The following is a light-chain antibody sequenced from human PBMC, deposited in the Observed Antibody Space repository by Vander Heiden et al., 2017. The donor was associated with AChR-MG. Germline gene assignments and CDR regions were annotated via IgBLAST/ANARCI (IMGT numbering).Light chain of an antibody. Sequence: QSVLTQPPSASGTPGQRISISCSGSESNIGSNAVNWYQQLPGTAPKLVIYTSKYRPSGVPDRFSGSQSGTSASLAISGLQSEDEADYYCAAWDDSLQGILFGGGTTLTVL. CDR3: AAWDDSLQGIL. V-gene: IGLV1-44*01. J-gene: IGLJ3*02. CDR2: TSK. CDR1: ESNIGSNA.